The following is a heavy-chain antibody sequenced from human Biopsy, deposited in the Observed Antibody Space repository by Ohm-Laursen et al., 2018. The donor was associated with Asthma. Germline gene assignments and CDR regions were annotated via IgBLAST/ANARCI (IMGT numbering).Heavy chain of an antibody. D-gene: IGHD3-3*01. CDR2: ISYDGSNK. V-gene: IGHV3-30*18. Sequence: SLRLSCTAPGFTFSSYGMDWVRQAPGKGLEWGAVISYDGSNKYYADSVKGRFTISRDNSKNTLYLQMNSLRAEDTAVYYCAKDTEGRYDFWGGLSYNYYGMDVWGQGTTVTVSS. CDR3: AKDTEGRYDFWGGLSYNYYGMDV. CDR1: GFTFSSYG. J-gene: IGHJ6*02.